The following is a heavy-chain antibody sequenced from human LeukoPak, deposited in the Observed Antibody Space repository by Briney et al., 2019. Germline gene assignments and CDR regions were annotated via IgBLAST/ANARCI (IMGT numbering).Heavy chain of an antibody. CDR2: ISSSSSYI. CDR1: GFTFSSYS. V-gene: IGHV3-21*01. CDR3: AKDLKYYGSGSYNY. J-gene: IGHJ4*02. D-gene: IGHD3-10*01. Sequence: GGSLRLSCAASGFTFSSYSMNWVRQAPGKGLEWVSSISSSSSYIYYADSVKGRFTISRDNSKNTLYVQMNSLRVEDTAVYYCAKDLKYYGSGSYNYWGQGTLVTVSS.